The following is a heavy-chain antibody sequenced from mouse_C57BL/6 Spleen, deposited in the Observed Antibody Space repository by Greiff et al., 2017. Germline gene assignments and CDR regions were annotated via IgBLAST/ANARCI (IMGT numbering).Heavy chain of an antibody. CDR3: ARSVDSRRRGFAY. CDR1: GYTFTSYW. D-gene: IGHD3-2*01. V-gene: IGHV1-64*01. J-gene: IGHJ3*01. CDR2: IHPNSGST. Sequence: QVQLQQPGAELVKPGASVKLSCKASGYTFTSYWMHWVKQRPGQGLEWIGMIHPNSGSTNYNEKFKSKATLTVDKSSSTAYMQLSSLTSEDSAVYYCARSVDSRRRGFAYWGQGTLVTVSA.